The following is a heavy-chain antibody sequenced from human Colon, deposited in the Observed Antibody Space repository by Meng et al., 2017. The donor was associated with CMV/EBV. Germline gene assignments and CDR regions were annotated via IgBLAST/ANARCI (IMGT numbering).Heavy chain of an antibody. J-gene: IGHJ4*02. CDR1: GYTFNGYF. CDR3: ATFGGDFDY. D-gene: IGHD3-3*01. V-gene: IGHV1-2*02. CDR2: INPVTGDT. Sequence: QVQLVQAGAEVKEPVASVKVSCKTSGYTFNGYFMHWVRQAPGQGLEWMGWINPVTGDTSYAQKFQVRVTMTRDTSISTAYMELSSLRSDDTAVYYCATFGGDFDYWGQGTLVTVSS.